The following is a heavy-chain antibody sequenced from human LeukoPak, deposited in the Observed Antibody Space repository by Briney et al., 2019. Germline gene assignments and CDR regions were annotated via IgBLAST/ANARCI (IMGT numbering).Heavy chain of an antibody. Sequence: PGGSLRLSCAGSGFTFSNNWMNWVRQAPGQGLEWVANIKQDGSNKNYVDSVKGRFTISRDNAKNSLYLQMNSLRAEDTAVYYCARDGLQKVGFDYWGRGTLVTVSS. CDR3: ARDGLQKVGFDY. CDR1: GFTFSNNW. V-gene: IGHV3-7*01. CDR2: IKQDGSNK. D-gene: IGHD1-26*01. J-gene: IGHJ4*02.